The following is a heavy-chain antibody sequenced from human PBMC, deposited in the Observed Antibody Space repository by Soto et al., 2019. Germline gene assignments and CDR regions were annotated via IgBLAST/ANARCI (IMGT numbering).Heavy chain of an antibody. V-gene: IGHV3-74*01. Sequence: GGSLRLSCGASGFTFSTYWMAWVRQGPGKGLVWVSRIKSDGTSTSYADSVKGRFTISRDNSKNTLYLQMNSLRAEDTAVYYCARDAHDVWSAYYTSFDYWGQGTLVTVSS. CDR2: IKSDGTST. CDR1: GFTFSTYW. CDR3: ARDAHDVWSAYYTSFDY. J-gene: IGHJ4*02. D-gene: IGHD3-3*01.